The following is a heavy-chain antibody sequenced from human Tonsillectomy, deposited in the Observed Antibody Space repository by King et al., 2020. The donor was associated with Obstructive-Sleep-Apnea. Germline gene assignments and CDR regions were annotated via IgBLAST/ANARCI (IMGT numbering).Heavy chain of an antibody. Sequence: VQLQESGPGLVKPSETLSLTCTVSGGSISRYYWSWIRQPPGKGLEWMGYIYYSGSTNYNPSLTSRVTISVDTSKNQFSLKLSSVTAADTAVYYCARGGVSAPLYYFDYWGQGTLVTVSS. CDR3: ARGGVSAPLYYFDY. CDR1: GGSISRYY. J-gene: IGHJ4*02. V-gene: IGHV4-59*01. CDR2: IYYSGST. D-gene: IGHD2-21*01.